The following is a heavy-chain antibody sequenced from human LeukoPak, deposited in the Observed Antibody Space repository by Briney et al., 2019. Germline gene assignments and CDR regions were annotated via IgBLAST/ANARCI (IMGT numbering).Heavy chain of an antibody. J-gene: IGHJ3*02. CDR3: ASPTTVTTIVFNI. Sequence: GESLKISCKGSGYSFTSYWIGWVRQMPGKGLEWMGIIYPGDSDTRSSPSFQGKVTTSAEKSISTAYLQWSSLKASDTAMYYCASPTTVTTIVFNIWAKGQWSPSLQ. CDR1: GYSFTSYW. V-gene: IGHV5-51*01. D-gene: IGHD4-17*01. CDR2: IYPGDSDT.